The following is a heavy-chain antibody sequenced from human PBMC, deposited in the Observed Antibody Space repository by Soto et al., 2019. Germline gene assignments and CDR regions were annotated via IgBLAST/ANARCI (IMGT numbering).Heavy chain of an antibody. CDR1: GFTFSHAW. Sequence: EVQLVESGGGLVKPGGSLRLSCEASGFTFSHAWMSWVRQAPGKGLGWVGRIKSKGDGGTADYAAPVKGRFSISRDDSKNTLHLQMNSLKSEDTAVYYCTKDQGSYFDYWGQGTLVTVSS. J-gene: IGHJ4*02. CDR2: IKSKGDGGTA. V-gene: IGHV3-15*01. CDR3: TKDQGSYFDY.